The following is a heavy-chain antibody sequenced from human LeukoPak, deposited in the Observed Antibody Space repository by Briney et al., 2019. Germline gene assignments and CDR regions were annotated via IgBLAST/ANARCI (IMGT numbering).Heavy chain of an antibody. Sequence: GGSLRLSCAASGFTFSTYAMSWVRQAPGRGLEWGSVIYSGGNTYYADSVKGRFTISRDNSKNTLYLQMNSLRAEDTAVYYCARGPTGYSSTWLDYWGQGTLVTVSS. J-gene: IGHJ4*02. D-gene: IGHD6-13*01. CDR1: GFTFSTYA. CDR3: ARGPTGYSSTWLDY. CDR2: IYSGGNT. V-gene: IGHV3-53*01.